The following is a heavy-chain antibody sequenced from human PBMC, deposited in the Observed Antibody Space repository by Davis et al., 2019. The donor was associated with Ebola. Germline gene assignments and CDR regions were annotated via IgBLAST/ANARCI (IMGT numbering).Heavy chain of an antibody. Sequence: GASLTISCTASGYSFTSYWLSWVRHMPGKGLGWMGRIDPSDSYTNYSPSFQGHVTIPDDKSISTAYLQWSRLKAADTAMYYCARQYDPQAVTGTWGQGTLVTVSS. CDR3: ARQYDPQAVTGT. CDR1: GYSFTSYW. V-gene: IGHV5-10-1*01. D-gene: IGHD6-19*01. CDR2: IDPSDSYT. J-gene: IGHJ5*02.